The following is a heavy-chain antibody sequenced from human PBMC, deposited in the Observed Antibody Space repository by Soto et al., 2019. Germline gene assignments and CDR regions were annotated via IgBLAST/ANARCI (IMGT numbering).Heavy chain of an antibody. CDR1: GFTFSSYG. V-gene: IGHV3-33*01. CDR2: IWYDGSNQ. J-gene: IGHJ3*02. D-gene: IGHD6-19*01. CDR3: ARDCGYSSGCNHDAFDI. Sequence: GGSLRLSCAASGFTFSSYGMHWVRQAPGKGLEWVAIIWYDGSNQYYADSVKGRFTISRDNSKNTLYLQMNSLRAEDTAVYFCARDCGYSSGCNHDAFDIWGQGTMVTVSS.